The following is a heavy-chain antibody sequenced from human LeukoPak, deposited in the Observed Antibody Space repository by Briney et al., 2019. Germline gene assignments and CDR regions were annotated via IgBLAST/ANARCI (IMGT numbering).Heavy chain of an antibody. CDR3: AKDGYCSSTSCYTWFDP. CDR1: EFTFSRYW. CDR2: ISWNSGSI. Sequence: GGSLRLSCVASEFTFSRYWMTWVRQAPGKGLEWVSGISWNSGSIGYADSVKGRFTISRDNAKNSLYLQMNSLRAEDTALYYCAKDGYCSSTSCYTWFDPWGQGTLVTVSS. V-gene: IGHV3-9*01. J-gene: IGHJ5*02. D-gene: IGHD2-2*02.